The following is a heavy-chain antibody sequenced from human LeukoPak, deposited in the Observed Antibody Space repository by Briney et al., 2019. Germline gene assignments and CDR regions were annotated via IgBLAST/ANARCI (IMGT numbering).Heavy chain of an antibody. V-gene: IGHV3-30-3*01. CDR1: GFTFSSYA. CDR3: ARDGY. Sequence: PGRSLRLSCAASGFTFSSYAMHWVRQAPGKGLEWVAVISYDGSNKYYADSVKGRFTISRDNAKNSLYLQMNSLRAEDTAVYYCARDGYWGQGTLVTVSS. J-gene: IGHJ4*02. CDR2: ISYDGSNK.